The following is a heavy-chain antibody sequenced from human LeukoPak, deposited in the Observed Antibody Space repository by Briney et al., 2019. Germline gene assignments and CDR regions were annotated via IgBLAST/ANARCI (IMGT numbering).Heavy chain of an antibody. CDR1: GYTFTSYY. CDR2: INPSGGST. Sequence: ASVKVSCKASGYTFTSYYMHWVRQAPGQGLEWMGIINPSGGSTSYAQKFQGRVTMTRDTSTITVYMELSSLRSEDTAVYYCARDGPGVSFYYYYYYMDVWGKGTTVTVSS. V-gene: IGHV1-46*01. J-gene: IGHJ6*03. CDR3: ARDGPGVSFYYYYYYMDV. D-gene: IGHD7-27*01.